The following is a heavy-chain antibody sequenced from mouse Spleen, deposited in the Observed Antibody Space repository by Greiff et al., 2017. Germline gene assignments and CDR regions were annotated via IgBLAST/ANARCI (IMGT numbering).Heavy chain of an antibody. V-gene: IGHV2-5-1*01. CDR3: AKNYYGSSLYYYAMDY. CDR1: GFSLTSYG. Sequence: QVQLQQSGPSLVQPSQSLSITCTVSGFSLTSYGVHWVRQSPGKGLEWLGVIWRGGSTDYNAAFMSRLSITKDNSKSQVFFKMNSLQADDTAIYYCAKNYYGSSLYYYAMDYWGQGTSVTVSS. D-gene: IGHD1-1*01. CDR2: IWRGGST. J-gene: IGHJ4*01.